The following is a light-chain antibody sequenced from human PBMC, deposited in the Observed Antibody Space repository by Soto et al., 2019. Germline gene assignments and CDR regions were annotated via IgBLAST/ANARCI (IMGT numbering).Light chain of an antibody. CDR1: ESVSDY. J-gene: IGKJ4*01. CDR3: QQRTNWLT. V-gene: IGKV3-11*01. Sequence: EIVLTQSPATLSLSPGERATLSCRASESVSDYMAWYQQKPGQPPRLVIYDTSNRATGVPARFSGSGSGTDFTLTISSLEPEECAVYYCQQRTNWLTFGGGTKVEIK. CDR2: DTS.